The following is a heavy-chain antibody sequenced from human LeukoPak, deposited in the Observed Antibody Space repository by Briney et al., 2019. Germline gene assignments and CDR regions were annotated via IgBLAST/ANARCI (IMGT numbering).Heavy chain of an antibody. J-gene: IGHJ4*02. CDR1: GFTFSSYS. V-gene: IGHV3-21*01. Sequence: GGSLRLSCAASGFTFSSYSMNWVRQAPGKGLERVSSISSSSSYIYYADSVKGRFTISRDNAKNSLYLQMNSLRAEDTAVYYCARERQNKDFWSGGDYWGQGTLVTVSS. CDR2: ISSSSSYI. D-gene: IGHD3-3*01. CDR3: ARERQNKDFWSGGDY.